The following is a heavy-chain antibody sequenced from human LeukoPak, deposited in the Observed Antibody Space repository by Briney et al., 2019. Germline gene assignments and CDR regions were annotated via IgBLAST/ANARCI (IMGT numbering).Heavy chain of an antibody. J-gene: IGHJ4*02. Sequence: HPGGSLRLSRAASGFTFSNYAIHWVRQSPVTGLEWVAVIWNDGSYKYNADSVKGRFTISRDNSKNTLYLQMNSLTAEDTAVYYCARVHCSTTNCYENYFDYWGQGTPVTVSS. CDR3: ARVHCSTTNCYENYFDY. V-gene: IGHV3-33*01. CDR2: IWNDGSYK. D-gene: IGHD2-2*01. CDR1: GFTFSNYA.